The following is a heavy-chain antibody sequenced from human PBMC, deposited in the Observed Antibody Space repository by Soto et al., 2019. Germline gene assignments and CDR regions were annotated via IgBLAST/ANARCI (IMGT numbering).Heavy chain of an antibody. Sequence: AVKVSCKASGYTFTSYYMHWVRQAPGQGLEWMGIVNPSGGSTSYAQNFQGRVTMTRDTSTSTVYMELSSLRSEDTAVYYCAREKKRGIDSSGYYSVYYHYGMAVCGQRSKVIVSS. J-gene: IGHJ6*02. V-gene: IGHV1-46*01. CDR2: VNPSGGST. D-gene: IGHD3-22*01. CDR1: GYTFTSYY. CDR3: AREKKRGIDSSGYYSVYYHYGMAV.